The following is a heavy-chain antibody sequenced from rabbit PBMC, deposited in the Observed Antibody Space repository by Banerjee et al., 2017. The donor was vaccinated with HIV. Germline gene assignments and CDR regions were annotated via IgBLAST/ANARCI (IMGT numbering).Heavy chain of an antibody. J-gene: IGHJ3*01. Sequence: QSLEESGGDLVEPGASLTLTCTASGFSFSDSYFMCWVRQAPGKGLEWIACIYTGSSGYTYYATWAKGRFTISKTSSTTVTLQMTSLTAADTATYFCARDSPRSDYAPLWGQGTLVTVS. D-gene: IGHD1-1*01. V-gene: IGHV1S40*01. CDR3: ARDSPRSDYAPL. CDR1: GFSFSDSYF. CDR2: IYTGSSGYT.